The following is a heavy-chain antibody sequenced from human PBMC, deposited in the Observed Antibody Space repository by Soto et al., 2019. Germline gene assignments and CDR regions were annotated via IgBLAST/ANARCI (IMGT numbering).Heavy chain of an antibody. Sequence: QVQLVQSGAELKKPGASAKVSCKASGYIFTSYGISWVRQAPGQGLEWMAWISVDSGNTNYAQNYQGRVTITTDTSASTAHMELRSLRAHEAAVDYCARFNGSGTNSYTDVWGKATTVIVS. V-gene: IGHV1-18*01. CDR3: ARFNGSGTNSYTDV. D-gene: IGHD3-10*01. CDR1: GYIFTSYG. J-gene: IGHJ6*03. CDR2: ISVDSGNT.